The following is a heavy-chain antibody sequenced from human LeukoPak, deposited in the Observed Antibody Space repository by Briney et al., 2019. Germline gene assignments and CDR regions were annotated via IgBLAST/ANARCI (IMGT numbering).Heavy chain of an antibody. Sequence: SETLSLTCTVPGGSISSGNYYWSWIRQPAGKGLEWIGRIYTSGSTNYNPSLKSRVTISVDTSKNQFSLELTSVTAADTAVYYCARDVRYCSGGSCYPDAFDIWGQGTMVTVSS. D-gene: IGHD2-15*01. V-gene: IGHV4-61*02. CDR3: ARDVRYCSGGSCYPDAFDI. CDR1: GGSISSGNYY. CDR2: IYTSGST. J-gene: IGHJ3*02.